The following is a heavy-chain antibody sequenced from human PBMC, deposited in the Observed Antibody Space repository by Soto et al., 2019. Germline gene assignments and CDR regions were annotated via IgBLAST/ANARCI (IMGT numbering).Heavy chain of an antibody. V-gene: IGHV1-18*01. CDR1: GYTFTSSV. D-gene: IGHD3-22*01. Sequence: AAVNVSCKASGYTFTSSVRSWVRQAPGQGLEGMGWISAHTGSSEYAQRFQGRVTMTTDRSTSTAYMELRSLRSDDTAVYYCARAFFYQGSDSRGYSFAVFDFWGPGTLVTVS. CDR2: ISAHTGSS. J-gene: IGHJ3*01. CDR3: ARAFFYQGSDSRGYSFAVFDF.